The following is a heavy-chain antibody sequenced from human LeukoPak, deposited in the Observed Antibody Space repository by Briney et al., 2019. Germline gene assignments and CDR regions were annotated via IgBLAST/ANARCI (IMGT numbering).Heavy chain of an antibody. D-gene: IGHD3-22*01. Sequence: SETLSLTCSVFGDSIIDNNKGGGWIRQPPGKGLEWIGTKFYSGTTYYNPSLQSLVTISADTFKNQFSLRLTSVTAADTAMYYCARHSNYYDSTGSYFYFDYLREPSLVTVSS. CDR3: ARHSNYYDSTGSYFYFDY. CDR2: KFYSGTT. CDR1: GDSIIDNNKG. J-gene: IGHJ4*02. V-gene: IGHV4-39*01.